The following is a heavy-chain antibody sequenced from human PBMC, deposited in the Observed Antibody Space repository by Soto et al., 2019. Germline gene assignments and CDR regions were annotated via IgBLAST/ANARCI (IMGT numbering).Heavy chain of an antibody. Sequence: LVQSGSEVKMPGSSVKVSCXTSGGTFSRHAINXXXXXXXXXXXXXGGIIPMFGTTNYAQKFKGRVTISADESTSTAYMELSSLRSEDAAVYYCARAAIHGSSWYFWFDPWGQGTLVTVSS. CDR2: IIPMFGTT. CDR3: ARAAIHGSSWYFWFDP. D-gene: IGHD6-13*01. CDR1: GGTFSRHA. J-gene: IGHJ5*02. V-gene: IGHV1-69*01.